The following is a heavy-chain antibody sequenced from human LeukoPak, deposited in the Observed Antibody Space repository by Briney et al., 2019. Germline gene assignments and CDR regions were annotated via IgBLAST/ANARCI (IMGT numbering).Heavy chain of an antibody. CDR3: VEGGAARFDY. V-gene: IGHV3-53*01. Sequence: PGGSLGLSCAASGFTVSSNYMSWVRQAPGKGLEWVSVIYSGGSTYYADSVKGRFTISRDNSKNTLYLQMNSLRAEDTAVYYCVEGGAARFDYWGQGTLVAVSS. J-gene: IGHJ4*02. D-gene: IGHD5-18*01. CDR2: IYSGGST. CDR1: GFTVSSNY.